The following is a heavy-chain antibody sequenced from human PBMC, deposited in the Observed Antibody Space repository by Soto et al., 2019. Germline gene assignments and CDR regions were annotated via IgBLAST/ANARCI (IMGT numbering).Heavy chain of an antibody. CDR2: IYYSGTT. J-gene: IGHJ5*02. D-gene: IGHD5-12*01. Sequence: PSETLSLTCTVSGGSISIYYWNWIRQPPGKGLEWIGSIYYSGTTNYNPSLKSRLTISVDTSKNQFPLKLTSVTAADTAVYYCARQTLALNGYRWFDPWGQGTLVTVSS. CDR3: ARQTLALNGYRWFDP. CDR1: GGSISIYY. V-gene: IGHV4-59*08.